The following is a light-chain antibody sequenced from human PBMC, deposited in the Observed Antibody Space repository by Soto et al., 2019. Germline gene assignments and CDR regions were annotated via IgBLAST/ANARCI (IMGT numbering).Light chain of an antibody. J-gene: IGKJ1*01. V-gene: IGKV3-20*01. Sequence: EIVLTQSPATLSLSPGERATLSCRASQTVGSYLAWFRQTPGQAPRLLIYGASTRATGIPARFSGSGSGTDFTLTISRLEPEDFAVYYCQQYGSSGTFGQGTKVDIK. CDR3: QQYGSSGT. CDR2: GAS. CDR1: QTVGSY.